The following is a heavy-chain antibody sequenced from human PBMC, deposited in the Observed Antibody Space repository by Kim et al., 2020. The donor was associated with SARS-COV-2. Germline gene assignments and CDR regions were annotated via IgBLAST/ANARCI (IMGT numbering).Heavy chain of an antibody. J-gene: IGHJ4*02. CDR3: ARDLSLGRPGGFDY. V-gene: IGHV3-21*01. D-gene: IGHD1-26*01. Sequence: YADSVEGRFTISRDNAKNSLYLQKNSLRADDTAMYYCARDLSLGRPGGFDYWGQGTLVTVSS.